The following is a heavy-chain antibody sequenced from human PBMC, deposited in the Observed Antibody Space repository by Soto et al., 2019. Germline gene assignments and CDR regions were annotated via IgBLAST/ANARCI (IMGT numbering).Heavy chain of an antibody. D-gene: IGHD3-10*01. J-gene: IGHJ4*02. CDR3: AKVLSELVRGYFDP. CDR2: ITPGGGIP. CDR1: GYTFTTYD. Sequence: QVQLVQSGAEVKKPGASVRVSCKASGYTFTTYDIHWARQAPGLGLEWMGIITPGGGIPSYSQKFKVRITTTRDTSTSTVYMELSSLTSEDKAMYYCAKVLSELVRGYFDPWGQGTLVTVSS. V-gene: IGHV1-46*01.